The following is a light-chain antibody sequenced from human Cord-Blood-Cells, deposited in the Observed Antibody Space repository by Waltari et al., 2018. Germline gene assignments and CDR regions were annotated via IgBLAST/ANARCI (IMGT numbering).Light chain of an antibody. CDR3: QQYNNWPPLYT. J-gene: IGKJ2*01. CDR1: QSVSSN. V-gene: IGKV3-15*01. Sequence: EIVMTQSPATLSVSPGERATLSCRASQSVSSNLAWYQQKPGQAPRLLIYGASTRATGNPARVSGSGSGTEFTLTISSLQSEDFAVYYCQQYNNWPPLYTFGQGTKREIK. CDR2: GAS.